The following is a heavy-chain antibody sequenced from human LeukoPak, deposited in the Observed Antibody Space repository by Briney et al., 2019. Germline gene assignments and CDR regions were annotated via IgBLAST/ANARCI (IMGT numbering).Heavy chain of an antibody. CDR2: ISGSGGST. Sequence: PGGSLRLSCAASGFTFSSYAMSWVRQAPGKGLEWVSAISGSGGSTYYADSVKGRFTISRDNSKNTLYLQMNSLRAEDTAVYYCAKKLGYCSGGSCYANFDYWGQGTLVTVPS. D-gene: IGHD2-15*01. CDR3: AKKLGYCSGGSCYANFDY. V-gene: IGHV3-23*01. J-gene: IGHJ4*02. CDR1: GFTFSSYA.